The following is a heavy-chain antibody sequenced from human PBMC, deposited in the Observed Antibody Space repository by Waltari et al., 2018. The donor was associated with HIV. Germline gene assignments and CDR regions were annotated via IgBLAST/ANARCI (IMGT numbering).Heavy chain of an antibody. D-gene: IGHD3-16*02. J-gene: IGHJ3*02. CDR2: ISSNGGAI. CDR3: ARDDLIVRRPFGI. V-gene: IGHV3-48*03. Sequence: DVQLVESGGELVQIGGSLRLSCAGSGFDFYPYEMNWVRQAPGKGLGRIAYISSNGGAIDYADSVRGPFTISRDNSKSSLYLQMNSLRSEDTAIYYCARDDLIVRRPFGIWGQGTMFTV. CDR1: GFDFYPYE.